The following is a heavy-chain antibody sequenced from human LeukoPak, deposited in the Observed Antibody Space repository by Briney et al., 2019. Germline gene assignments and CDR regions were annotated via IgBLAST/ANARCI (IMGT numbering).Heavy chain of an antibody. CDR3: ARLKTIFGTHDAFDI. V-gene: IGHV5-51*01. CDR2: IYPGDSDT. CDR1: GYSFTSYW. D-gene: IGHD3-3*01. Sequence: GESLKISCKGSGYSFTSYWIGWVRQMPGKGLEWMGIIYPGDSDTRYSPSLQGQVTISADKSISTAYLQWSSLKASDTAMYYCARLKTIFGTHDAFDIWGQGTMVTVSS. J-gene: IGHJ3*02.